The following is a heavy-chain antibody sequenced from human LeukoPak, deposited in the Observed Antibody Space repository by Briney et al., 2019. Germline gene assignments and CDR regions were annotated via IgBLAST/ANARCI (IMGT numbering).Heavy chain of an antibody. J-gene: IGHJ4*02. Sequence: PSETLSLTCAVYGVTISSSNWWSWVRQPPGKGLEWIGEIYHSGTTNYNPSLKSRVTISVDKSKNQFSLKLTSVTAADTAVYYCARGPSVGAHFDYWGQGTLVTVSS. CDR1: GVTISSSNW. D-gene: IGHD1-26*01. CDR2: IYHSGTT. V-gene: IGHV4-4*02. CDR3: ARGPSVGAHFDY.